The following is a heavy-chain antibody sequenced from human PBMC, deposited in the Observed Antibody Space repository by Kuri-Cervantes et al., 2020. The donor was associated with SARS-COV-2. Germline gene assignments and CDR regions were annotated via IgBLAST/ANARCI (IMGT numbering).Heavy chain of an antibody. CDR2: IYYSGST. Sequence: ESLKISCTVSGGSISGSSYYWGWIRQPPGKGLEWIGSIYYSGSTYYNPSLKSRVTISVDTSKNQFSLKLSSVTAADTAVYYCARLAGYDFWSGYSPEYYYYMDVWGKGTTVTVSS. J-gene: IGHJ6*03. CDR3: ARLAGYDFWSGYSPEYYYYMDV. CDR1: GGSISGSSYY. V-gene: IGHV4-39*01. D-gene: IGHD3-3*01.